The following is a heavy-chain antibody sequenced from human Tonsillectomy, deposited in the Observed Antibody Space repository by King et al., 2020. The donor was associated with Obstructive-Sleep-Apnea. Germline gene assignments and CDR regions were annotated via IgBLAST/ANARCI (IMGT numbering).Heavy chain of an antibody. CDR3: AGLTTVTTWVPDY. CDR2: IYYSGST. J-gene: IGHJ4*02. D-gene: IGHD4-17*01. V-gene: IGHV4-31*03. Sequence: QLQLQESGPGLVKPSQTLSLTCTVAGGSISSGDYHWSWIRQHPGKGLEWIGYIYYSGSTFYNPYLKSRVTISVDTSKNQFSLKLRAVTAADTAVYYCAGLTTVTTWVPDYWGQGTLVTVSS. CDR1: GGSISSGDYH.